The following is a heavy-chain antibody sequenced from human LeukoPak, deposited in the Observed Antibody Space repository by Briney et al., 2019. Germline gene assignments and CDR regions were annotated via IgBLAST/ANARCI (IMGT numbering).Heavy chain of an antibody. V-gene: IGHV3-21*01. J-gene: IGHJ4*02. CDR3: ARARYDSSGYYPPGAY. Sequence: PGGSLRLSCAASGFTFSSYSMNWVRQAPGKGLEWVSSITRSSIYIYYADSVKGRFTISRDNAKNSLFLQMNSLRAEDTAVYFCARARYDSSGYYPPGAYCGQGTLATVYS. CDR1: GFTFSSYS. D-gene: IGHD3-22*01. CDR2: ITRSSIYI.